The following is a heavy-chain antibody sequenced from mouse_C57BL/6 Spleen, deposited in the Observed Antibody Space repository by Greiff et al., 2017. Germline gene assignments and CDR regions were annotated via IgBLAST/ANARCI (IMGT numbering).Heavy chain of an antibody. Sequence: EVKLMESGGGLVKPGGSLKLSCAASGFTFSDYGMHWVRQAPEKGLEWVAYISSGSSTIYYADTVKGRFTISRDNAKNTLFLQMTSLRSEDTAMYYGARRGYYYAMDYWGQGTSVTVSS. CDR2: ISSGSSTI. CDR3: ARRGYYYAMDY. V-gene: IGHV5-17*01. CDR1: GFTFSDYG. J-gene: IGHJ4*01.